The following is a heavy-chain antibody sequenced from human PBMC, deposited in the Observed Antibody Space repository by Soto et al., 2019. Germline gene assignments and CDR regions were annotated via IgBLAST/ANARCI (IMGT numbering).Heavy chain of an antibody. CDR2: INHSGST. CDR1: GGSFSGYY. D-gene: IGHD6-6*01. Sequence: QVQLQQWGAGLLKPSETLSLTCAVYGGSFSGYYWSWIRQPPGKGLEWIGQINHSGSTNYNPSLKSRVTKSLDAAKNQFSLTLSSVTAADTAVYYCAGGIDEAARLEWGQGTLVTVSS. V-gene: IGHV4-34*01. CDR3: AGGIDEAARLE. J-gene: IGHJ4*02.